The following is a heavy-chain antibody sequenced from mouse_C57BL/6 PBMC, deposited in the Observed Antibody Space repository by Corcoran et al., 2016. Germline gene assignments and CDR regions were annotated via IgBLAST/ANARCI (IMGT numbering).Heavy chain of an antibody. V-gene: IGHV1-76*01. Sequence: QVQLKQSVAELVRPGAAGKLSCNASGYTFTDYYRNWVKQRPGQGLEWIARIYPGSGNTYYNEKFKGKATLTAEKSSSTAYMQLSSLTSEDSAVYFCARDDDYDGYLDYWGQGTTLTVSS. CDR2: IYPGSGNT. CDR3: ARDDDYDGYLDY. D-gene: IGHD2-4*01. CDR1: GYTFTDYY. J-gene: IGHJ2*01.